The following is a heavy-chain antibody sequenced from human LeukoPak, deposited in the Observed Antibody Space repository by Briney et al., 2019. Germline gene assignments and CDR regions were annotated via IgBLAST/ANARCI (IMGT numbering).Heavy chain of an antibody. J-gene: IGHJ4*02. D-gene: IGHD3-3*01. CDR2: IRYDGSNK. CDR1: GFTFSSYG. CDR3: AKDAPKGYYDFWSGYYTPLDY. Sequence: GGSLRLSCAASGFTFSSYGMHWVRQAPGKGLEWVAFIRYDGSNKYYADSVKGRFTISRDNSKNTLYLQMNSLRAEDTAVYYCAKDAPKGYYDFWSGYYTPLDYWGQGTLVTVSS. V-gene: IGHV3-30*02.